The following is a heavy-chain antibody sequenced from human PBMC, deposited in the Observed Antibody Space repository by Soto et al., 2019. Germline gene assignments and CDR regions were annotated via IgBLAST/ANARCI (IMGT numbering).Heavy chain of an antibody. CDR3: ARTLRYFDWLLSYYYYGMDV. D-gene: IGHD3-9*01. CDR1: GDSVSSNSAA. CDR2: TYYRSKWYN. J-gene: IGHJ6*02. Sequence: SQTLSLTCAISGDSVSSNSAAWNWIRRSPSRGLEWLGRTYYRSKWYNDYAVSVKSRITINPDTSKNQFSLQLNSVTPEDTAVYYCARTLRYFDWLLSYYYYGMDVWGQGTTVTVSS. V-gene: IGHV6-1*01.